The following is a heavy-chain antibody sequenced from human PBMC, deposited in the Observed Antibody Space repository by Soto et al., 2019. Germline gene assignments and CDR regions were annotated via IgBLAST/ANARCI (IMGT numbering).Heavy chain of an antibody. V-gene: IGHV3-30-3*01. CDR3: ARAMVTSPRVYYYYGMDV. D-gene: IGHD5-18*01. Sequence: GGSLRLSCAASGFTFSSYAMHWVRQAPGKGLEWVAVISYDGSNKYYADSVKGRFTISRDNSKNTLYLQMNSLRAEDTAVYYCARAMVTSPRVYYYYGMDVWGQGTTVTVSS. CDR1: GFTFSSYA. J-gene: IGHJ6*02. CDR2: ISYDGSNK.